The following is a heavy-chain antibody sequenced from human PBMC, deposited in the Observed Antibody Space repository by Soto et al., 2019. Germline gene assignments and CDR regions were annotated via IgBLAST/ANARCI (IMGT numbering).Heavy chain of an antibody. CDR1: GFTFSSYA. Sequence: PGGSLRLSCAASGFTFSSYAMSWVRQAPGKGLEWVSAISGSGGSTYYADSVKGRFTISRDNSKNSLYLQMNSLRAEDTAVYYCARSPRQTTVTTIWFDPWGQGTLVTVSS. CDR2: ISGSGGST. J-gene: IGHJ5*02. V-gene: IGHV3-23*01. D-gene: IGHD4-17*01. CDR3: ARSPRQTTVTTIWFDP.